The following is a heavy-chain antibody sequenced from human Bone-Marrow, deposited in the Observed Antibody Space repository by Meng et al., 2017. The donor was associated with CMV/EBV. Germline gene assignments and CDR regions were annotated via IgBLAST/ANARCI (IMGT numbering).Heavy chain of an antibody. Sequence: GSLRLSCTVSGGSISSSSYYWGWIRQPPGKGLEWIGSIYYSGSTYYNPSLKSRVTISVDTSKNKFSLKLSSVTAADTAVYYCAIGSCSSSCYVSPYYYYYGMDVWGQGTTVTVSS. CDR2: IYYSGST. CDR1: GGSISSSSYY. V-gene: IGHV4-39*01. J-gene: IGHJ6*02. CDR3: AIGSCSSSCYVSPYYYYYGMDV. D-gene: IGHD2-2*01.